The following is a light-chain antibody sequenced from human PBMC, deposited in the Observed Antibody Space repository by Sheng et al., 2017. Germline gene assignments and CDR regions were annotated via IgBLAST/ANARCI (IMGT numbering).Light chain of an antibody. CDR2: MSV. V-gene: IGLV2-14*01. J-gene: IGLJ3*02. Sequence: QSALTQPASVSGSPGQSITISCTGTSSDVGGYNYVSWYQQHPGKAPPNSSFMMSVIGPQGFLIASLAPSLAKTASLTISGPQAEDEADYYCGSYTSSTTFVFGGGTEADRP. CDR1: SSDVGGYNY. CDR3: GSYTSSTTFV.